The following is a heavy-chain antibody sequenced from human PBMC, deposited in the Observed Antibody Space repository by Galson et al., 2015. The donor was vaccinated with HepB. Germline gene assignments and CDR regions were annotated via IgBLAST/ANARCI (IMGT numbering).Heavy chain of an antibody. J-gene: IGHJ4*02. CDR3: ARDRGLGGPCDY. Sequence: SLRLSCAASGFTFSSYGMHWVRQAPGKGLEWVAVIWYDGSNKYYADSVKGRFTISRDNSKNTLYLQMNSLRAEDTAVYYCARDRGLGGPCDYWGQGTLVTVSS. CDR2: IWYDGSNK. D-gene: IGHD2-15*01. CDR1: GFTFSSYG. V-gene: IGHV3-33*01.